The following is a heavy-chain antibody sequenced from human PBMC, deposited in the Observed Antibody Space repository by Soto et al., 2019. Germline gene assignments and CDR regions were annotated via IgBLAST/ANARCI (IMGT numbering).Heavy chain of an antibody. CDR3: ARGYYDSSGYYAPIRWFDP. Sequence: SETLSLTCTVSGGSISSYYWSWIRQPPGKGLEWIGYIYYSGSTNYSPSLKSRVTISVDTSKNQFSLKLSSVTAADTAVYYCARGYYDSSGYYAPIRWFDPWGQGTLVTVSS. CDR1: GGSISSYY. J-gene: IGHJ5*02. D-gene: IGHD3-22*01. CDR2: IYYSGST. V-gene: IGHV4-59*01.